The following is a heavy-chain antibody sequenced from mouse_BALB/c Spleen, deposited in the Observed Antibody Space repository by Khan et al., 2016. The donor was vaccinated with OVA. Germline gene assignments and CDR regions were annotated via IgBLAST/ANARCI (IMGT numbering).Heavy chain of an antibody. D-gene: IGHD1-3*01. CDR2: IYPGSGST. Sequence: QVQLQQSGPELVKPGASVKMSCKTSGYTFTDYVINWMKQRPGQGLEWIGEIYPGSGSTYYNEKFKDKSTLTADKSSSTAYMQLSSLTSEDSAVYFGANNYASWFAYWGQGTLVTVSA. J-gene: IGHJ3*01. CDR3: ANNYASWFAY. V-gene: IGHV1-77*01. CDR1: GYTFTDYV.